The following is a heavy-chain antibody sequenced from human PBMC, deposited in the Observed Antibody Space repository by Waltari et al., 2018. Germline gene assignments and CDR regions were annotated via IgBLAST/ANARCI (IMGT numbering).Heavy chain of an antibody. CDR1: GDSASNPYL. Sequence: QLQLQESGPGLVQPSGTLSLTCAVSGDSASNPYLWNWVRQPPGKGLEWMGQFHGSTGRTNYNPSSASRVTVSLDTYNNQFSLKLTYATAADTAVYYCARDRGRGLYLDTWGPGTLVTVSP. V-gene: IGHV4-4*02. CDR2: FHGSTGRT. J-gene: IGHJ4*02. D-gene: IGHD2-15*01. CDR3: ARDRGRGLYLDT.